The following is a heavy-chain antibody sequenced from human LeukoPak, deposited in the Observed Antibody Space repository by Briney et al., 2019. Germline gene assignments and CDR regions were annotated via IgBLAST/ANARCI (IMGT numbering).Heavy chain of an antibody. Sequence: PGGSLRLSCAASGFTFSNYWMSWVRQAPGNGLEWVADIKEDGSEKYSVDSVKGRFTISRDNAKNSLYLEMNSLRAEDTAVYYCARLTGIPAAGDYWGQGTLVTVSS. V-gene: IGHV3-7*04. CDR3: ARLTGIPAAGDY. CDR1: GFTFSNYW. CDR2: IKEDGSEK. D-gene: IGHD6-13*01. J-gene: IGHJ4*02.